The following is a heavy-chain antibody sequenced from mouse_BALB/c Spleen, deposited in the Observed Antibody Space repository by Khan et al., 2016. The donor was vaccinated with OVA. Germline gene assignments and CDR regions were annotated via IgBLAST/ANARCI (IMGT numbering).Heavy chain of an antibody. CDR2: INPSTGYN. D-gene: IGHD1-1*02. CDR3: ARRVLCGLFAY. Sequence: QVQLQQSGAELAKPGASVKMSCTASGYTFTTYWIHWIKQRPGQGLEWIGYINPSTGYNEYNKNFKDKATLTADESSSTAYMQLNRLTSADSAVYYCARRVLCGLFAYWGQGTLVTVSA. CDR1: GYTFTTYW. J-gene: IGHJ3*01. V-gene: IGHV1-7*01.